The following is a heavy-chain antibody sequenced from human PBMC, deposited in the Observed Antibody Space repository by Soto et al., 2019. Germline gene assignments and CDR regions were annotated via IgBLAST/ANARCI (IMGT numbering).Heavy chain of an antibody. J-gene: IGHJ4*02. V-gene: IGHV4-34*01. CDR2: INHSGST. Sequence: SETLSLTCAVYGGSFSGYYWSWIRQPPGKGLEWIGEINHSGSTNYNPSLKSRVTISVDTSKNQFSLKLSSVTAADTAVYYCARGEVPYSYGCDYWGQGTLVTVSS. CDR3: ARGEVPYSYGCDY. CDR1: GGSFSGYY. D-gene: IGHD5-18*01.